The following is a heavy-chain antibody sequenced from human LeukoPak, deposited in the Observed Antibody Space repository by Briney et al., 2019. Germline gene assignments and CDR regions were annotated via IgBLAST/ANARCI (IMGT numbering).Heavy chain of an antibody. CDR2: INPNSGAT. Sequence: GASVKVSCKTSGYTFTANYMQWVRQAPGQGLEWMGWINPNSGATKYAQKFQGRVTMTRDTSISTAYMELSRLRSDDTAVYYCARYRCKTTSGCEDTDAFDMWGQGTMVTVPS. CDR1: GYTFTANY. D-gene: IGHD2/OR15-2a*01. V-gene: IGHV1-2*02. J-gene: IGHJ3*02. CDR3: ARYRCKTTSGCEDTDAFDM.